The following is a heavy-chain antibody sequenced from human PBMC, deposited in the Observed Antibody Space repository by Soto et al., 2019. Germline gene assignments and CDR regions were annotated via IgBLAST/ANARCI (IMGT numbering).Heavy chain of an antibody. J-gene: IGHJ4*02. CDR3: AKVDYYGWGSGYYFDY. CDR2: ISYDGSNK. D-gene: IGHD3-10*01. Sequence: GGSLRLSCAASGFTFSSYGMHWVRQAPGKGLEWVAVISYDGSNKYYADSVKGRFTISRDNSKNTLYLQMNSLRAEDTAVYYCAKVDYYGWGSGYYFDYWGQGTLVTVSS. V-gene: IGHV3-30*18. CDR1: GFTFSSYG.